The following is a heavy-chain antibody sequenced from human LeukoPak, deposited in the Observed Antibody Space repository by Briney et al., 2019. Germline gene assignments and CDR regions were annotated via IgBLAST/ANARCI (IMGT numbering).Heavy chain of an antibody. J-gene: IGHJ4*02. D-gene: IGHD3-10*01. CDR3: ARETYYSGRFDS. CDR2: IYYSGST. V-gene: IGHV4-59*01. CDR1: GGSISSYY. Sequence: PSETLSLACTVSGGSISSYYWSWIRQPPGKGLEGIGYIYYSGSTNYNPSLKSRVTISVDTSKNQFSLKLSSVTASDTAIYYCARETYYSGRFDSWGQGTLVTVSS.